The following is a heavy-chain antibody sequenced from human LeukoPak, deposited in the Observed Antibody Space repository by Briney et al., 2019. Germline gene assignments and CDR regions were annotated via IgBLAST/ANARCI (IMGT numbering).Heavy chain of an antibody. Sequence: GGSLRLSCVASRFTFSTYGMHWVRQAPGRGLEGVAIISYNGGSQYYADSVKGRFTISRDNSKSTLYLQMSSLRAEDTAVYYCAKEGAASGWPLDPWGQGTLVTASS. J-gene: IGHJ5*02. CDR2: ISYNGGSQ. D-gene: IGHD6-19*01. CDR3: AKEGAASGWPLDP. CDR1: RFTFSTYG. V-gene: IGHV3-30*18.